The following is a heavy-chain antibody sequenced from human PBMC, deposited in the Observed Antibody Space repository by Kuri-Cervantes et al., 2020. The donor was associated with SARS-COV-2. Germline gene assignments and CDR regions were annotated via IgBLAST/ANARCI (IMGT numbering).Heavy chain of an antibody. J-gene: IGHJ6*02. CDR3: ARDRAVYAFTPHSDMDV. V-gene: IGHV1-18*04. D-gene: IGHD2-8*01. CDR1: GGSFSRNA. CDR2: ISAYNGNT. Sequence: GGSLRLSCKAYGGSFSRNAISWVRQAPGQGLEWMGWISAYNGNTNYAQKLQGRVTMTTDTSTSTAYMELRSLRSDDTAVYYCARDRAVYAFTPHSDMDVWGQGTTVTVSS.